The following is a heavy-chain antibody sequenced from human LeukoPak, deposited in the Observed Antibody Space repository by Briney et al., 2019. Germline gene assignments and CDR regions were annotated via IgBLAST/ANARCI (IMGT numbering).Heavy chain of an antibody. CDR1: GGSISSYY. CDR2: IYYSGST. CDR3: ARQGDSSGWYNWFDP. D-gene: IGHD6-19*01. Sequence: SETLSLTCTVSGGSISSYYWSWIRQPPGKGLEWIGYIYYSGSTNYNPSLKSRVTISVDTSKNQFSLKLSSVTAADTAVYYCARQGDSSGWYNWFDPWGQGTLVTVSS. J-gene: IGHJ5*02. V-gene: IGHV4-59*08.